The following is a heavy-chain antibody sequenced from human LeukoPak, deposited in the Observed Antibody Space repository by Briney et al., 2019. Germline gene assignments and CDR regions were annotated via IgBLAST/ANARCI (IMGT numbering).Heavy chain of an antibody. CDR2: ISYDGSNK. D-gene: IGHD1-1*01. V-gene: IGHV3-30*18. Sequence: GGSLRLSCAASGFTFSNYGMHWVRQAPGKGLEWVAVISYDGSNKYYADSVKGRFTISRDNSKNTLYLQMNSLRAEDTAVYYCAKTFGTSLVYAFGIWGQGTMVTVSS. J-gene: IGHJ3*02. CDR3: AKTFGTSLVYAFGI. CDR1: GFTFSNYG.